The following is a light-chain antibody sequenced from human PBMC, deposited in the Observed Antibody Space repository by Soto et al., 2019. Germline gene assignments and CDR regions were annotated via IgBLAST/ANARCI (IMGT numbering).Light chain of an antibody. Sequence: SYELTQPPSVSVAPGQTATITCVGVNIGHKSEHWYQQRPGQAPVLVVYNDSDRPTGIPELFSGSKSGNTATLTVSRVEAGDEADYYCQVWDSGSNHQVFGGGTKLSVL. J-gene: IGLJ3*02. CDR1: NIGHKS. V-gene: IGLV3-21*02. CDR3: QVWDSGSNHQV. CDR2: NDS.